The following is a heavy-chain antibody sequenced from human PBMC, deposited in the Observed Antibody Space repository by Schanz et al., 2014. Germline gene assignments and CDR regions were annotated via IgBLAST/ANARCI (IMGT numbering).Heavy chain of an antibody. CDR2: ISSGGGST. J-gene: IGHJ3*02. D-gene: IGHD3-10*01. CDR3: AKGRFGELSAFDI. CDR1: GFAFSSFA. V-gene: IGHV3-23*01. Sequence: EVHLLESGGGLVKPGGSLRLSCAASGFAFSSFAMTWVRQAPGRGLEWVSSISSGGGSTYYADSVRGRFTISRDNSKNTLYLQMNSLRAEDTAVYYCAKGRFGELSAFDIWGQGTMVTVSS.